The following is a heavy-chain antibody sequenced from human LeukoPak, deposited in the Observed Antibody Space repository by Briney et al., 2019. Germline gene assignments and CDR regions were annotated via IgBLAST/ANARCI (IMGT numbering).Heavy chain of an antibody. V-gene: IGHV4-39*01. CDR2: IFYSGNT. CDR1: GGSISSSSYY. J-gene: IGHJ4*02. CDR3: ARHGASGSYLYYFDY. Sequence: PSETLSLTCTVSGGSISSSSYYWGWIRQPPGKGLEWIGSIFYSGNTNYNPSLEGRVTISVDTSKNQFSLKLSSVTAADTAVYFCARHGASGSYLYYFDYWGQGTLVTVSS. D-gene: IGHD1-26*01.